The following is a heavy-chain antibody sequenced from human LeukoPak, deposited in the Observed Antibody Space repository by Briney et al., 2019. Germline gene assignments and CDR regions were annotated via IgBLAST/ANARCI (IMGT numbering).Heavy chain of an antibody. D-gene: IGHD4-17*01. CDR2: IYSGGST. J-gene: IGHJ4*02. Sequence: PGGSLRLSCAASGFTFSSYGMHWVRQAPGKGLEWVSVIYSGGSTYYADSVKGRFTISRDSSKNTLYLQMNSLRADDTAVYYCARHDYGDYGHFDCWGQGTLVTVSS. V-gene: IGHV3-53*01. CDR1: GFTFSSYG. CDR3: ARHDYGDYGHFDC.